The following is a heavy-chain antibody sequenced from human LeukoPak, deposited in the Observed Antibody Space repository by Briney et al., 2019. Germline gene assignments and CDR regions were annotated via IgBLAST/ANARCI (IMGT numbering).Heavy chain of an antibody. CDR3: ARVTGSYPTYYYYYMDA. J-gene: IGHJ6*03. D-gene: IGHD1-26*01. CDR2: IYYSGST. Sequence: PSETLSLTCAVSGGSISSGGYSWSWIRQPPGKGLEWIGYIYYSGSTYYNPSLKSRVTISVDTSKNQFSLKLSSVTAADTAVYYCARVTGSYPTYYYYYMDAWGKGTTVTVSS. V-gene: IGHV4-30-4*07. CDR1: GGSISSGGYS.